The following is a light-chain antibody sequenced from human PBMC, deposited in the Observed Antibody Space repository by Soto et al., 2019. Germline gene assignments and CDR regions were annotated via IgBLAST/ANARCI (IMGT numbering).Light chain of an antibody. CDR1: SSSIGAGYD. V-gene: IGLV1-40*01. Sequence: QAVVTQPPSVSGAPGQRVTISCTGSSSSIGAGYDVHWYQQLPGTAPKLLIYGNNNRPSGVPDRFSGSKSGTSASLAITGLQAEDEAHYYCQSYDTSLSAWVFGGGTKLNVL. J-gene: IGLJ3*02. CDR3: QSYDTSLSAWV. CDR2: GNN.